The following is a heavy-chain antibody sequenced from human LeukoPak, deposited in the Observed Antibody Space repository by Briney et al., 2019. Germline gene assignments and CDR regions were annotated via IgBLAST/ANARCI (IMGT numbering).Heavy chain of an antibody. CDR3: ARLPRATIGATNYFDF. CDR1: GGSISSSSYY. CDR2: IFYSGTT. D-gene: IGHD5-24*01. J-gene: IGHJ4*02. V-gene: IGHV4-39*01. Sequence: SETLSLTCTVSGGSISSSSYYWGWIRQPPGKGLEGIGTIFYSGTTYYTPSLKRRVTISVTPSKNQFSLNLSSVTAADTALYYCARLPRATIGATNYFDFWGQGTLVTVSS.